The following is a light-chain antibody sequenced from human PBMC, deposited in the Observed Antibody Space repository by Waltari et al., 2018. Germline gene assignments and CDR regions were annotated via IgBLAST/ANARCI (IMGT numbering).Light chain of an antibody. CDR1: SSNVENYNL. J-gene: IGLJ2*01. V-gene: IGLV2-23*02. Sequence: QSALTQPASVSGSPGQSITISCTGTSSNVENYNLVSWYQHHPGKAPKLLIYEVSKRPAGISHRFSGSTYGNTASLTISGLQAEDESDYYCCSFAGGNNFEVIFGGGTRLTVL. CDR2: EVS. CDR3: CSFAGGNNFEVI.